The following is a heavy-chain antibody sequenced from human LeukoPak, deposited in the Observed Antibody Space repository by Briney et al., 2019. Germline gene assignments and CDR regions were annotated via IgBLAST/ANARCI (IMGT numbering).Heavy chain of an antibody. D-gene: IGHD6-19*01. J-gene: IGHJ1*01. Sequence: GGSLRLSCAASGFTFSSYAMSWVRQAPGKGLEWVSAISGSGGSTYYADSVKGRFTISRDNSKNTLYLQMNSLRAEDTAVYYCAKEDKVSSGWYGPGLYFQHWGQGTLVTVSS. CDR3: AKEDKVSSGWYGPGLYFQH. V-gene: IGHV3-23*01. CDR1: GFTFSSYA. CDR2: ISGSGGST.